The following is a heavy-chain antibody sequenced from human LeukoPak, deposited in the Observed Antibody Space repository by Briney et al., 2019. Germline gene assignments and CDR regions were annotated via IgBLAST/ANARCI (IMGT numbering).Heavy chain of an antibody. CDR2: ISSNGGST. D-gene: IGHD2-21*02. V-gene: IGHV3-64*01. Sequence: PGGSLSLSCAASGFTFRSYAIHWVSQGPGKGLEYVAAISSNGGSTYYANSVKGRFTISRDKSKNTLYLQMGSLRAEDMAVYYCAREGGDTDAFDIWGQGPMLTVSS. CDR1: GFTFRSYA. CDR3: AREGGDTDAFDI. J-gene: IGHJ3*02.